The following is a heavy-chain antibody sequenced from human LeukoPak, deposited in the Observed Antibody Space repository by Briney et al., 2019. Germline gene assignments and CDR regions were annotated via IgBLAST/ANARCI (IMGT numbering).Heavy chain of an antibody. CDR3: ARAVLAVAVRSELDY. J-gene: IGHJ4*02. V-gene: IGHV1-46*01. Sequence: ASVKVSCKASGYTFTSYYMHWVRQAPGQGLEWMGIINPSGGSTSYAQKFQGRVTMTRDTSTSTVYMELSSLRSEDTAVYYCARAVLAVAVRSELDYWGQGTLVTVSS. CDR1: GYTFTSYY. D-gene: IGHD6-19*01. CDR2: INPSGGST.